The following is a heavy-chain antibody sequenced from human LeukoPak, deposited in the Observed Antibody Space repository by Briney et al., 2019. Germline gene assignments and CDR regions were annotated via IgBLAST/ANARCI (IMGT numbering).Heavy chain of an antibody. CDR1: GYTFIGYY. CDR3: ARDRRYDFWSGYYNFDY. J-gene: IGHJ4*02. V-gene: IGHV1-2*02. Sequence: ASVKVSCKASGYTFIGYYMHWVRQAPGQGLEWMGWINPNSGGTNYAQKFQGRVTMTRDTSISTAYMELSRLRSDDTAVYYCARDRRYDFWSGYYNFDYWGQGTLVTVSS. CDR2: INPNSGGT. D-gene: IGHD3-3*01.